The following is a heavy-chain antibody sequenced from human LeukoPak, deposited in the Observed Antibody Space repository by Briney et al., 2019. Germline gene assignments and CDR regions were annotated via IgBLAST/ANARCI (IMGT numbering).Heavy chain of an antibody. D-gene: IGHD3-9*01. Sequence: SETLSLTCTVSGGSISSYYWSWIRQPPGKGLEWIGEINHSGSTNYNPSLKSRVTISVDTSKNQFSLKLSSVTAADTAVYYCASGYDILTGYCGNFDYWGRGTLVTVSS. CDR3: ASGYDILTGYCGNFDY. J-gene: IGHJ4*02. V-gene: IGHV4-34*01. CDR1: GGSISSYY. CDR2: INHSGST.